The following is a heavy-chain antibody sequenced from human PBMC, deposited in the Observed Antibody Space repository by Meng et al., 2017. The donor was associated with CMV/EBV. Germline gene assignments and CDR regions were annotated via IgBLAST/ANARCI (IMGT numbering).Heavy chain of an antibody. CDR2: ISYDGSNK. CDR1: GFTFGSQA. Sequence: QGQRGGSGGGVVLPGRSRGLSCSAYGFTFGSQAMHWVRQAPGKGLEWVAVISYDGSNKYYADSVKGRLTISRDNSKNTLYLQMNSLRAEDTAVYYCAELQPVRGGFGYWGQGTLVTVSS. J-gene: IGHJ4*02. D-gene: IGHD6-13*01. V-gene: IGHV3-30-3*01. CDR3: AELQPVRGGFGY.